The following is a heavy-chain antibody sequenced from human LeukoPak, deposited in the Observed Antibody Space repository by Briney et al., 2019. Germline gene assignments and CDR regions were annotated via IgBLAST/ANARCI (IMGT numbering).Heavy chain of an antibody. CDR3: SKWGAYYFDY. J-gene: IGHJ4*02. CDR2: ISGSGGGT. Sequence: PGGSLRLSCAASGFTFSSYAMSCVRQAPGKGLEWVSSISGSGGGTYYADSVKGRFTISRDNSKNSLFLQMNNLRAEDTAVYYCSKWGAYYFDYWGQGTLVTVSS. D-gene: IGHD1-26*01. CDR1: GFTFSSYA. V-gene: IGHV3-23*01.